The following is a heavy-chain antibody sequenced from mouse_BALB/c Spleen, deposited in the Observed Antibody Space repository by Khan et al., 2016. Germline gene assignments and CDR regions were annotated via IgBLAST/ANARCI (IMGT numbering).Heavy chain of an antibody. J-gene: IGHJ2*01. CDR3: ATIWDYD. CDR2: INTETGEP. D-gene: IGHD4-1*01. Sequence: QIQLVQSGPELKKPGETVKISCKASGYTFTDYSMHWVKQAPGKGLKWMGWINTETGEPTYADDFKGRFAFSLETSASTAYLQLNNLKNEDSATYFCATIWDYDWGQGTTLPVSS. CDR1: GYTFTDYS. V-gene: IGHV9-2-1*01.